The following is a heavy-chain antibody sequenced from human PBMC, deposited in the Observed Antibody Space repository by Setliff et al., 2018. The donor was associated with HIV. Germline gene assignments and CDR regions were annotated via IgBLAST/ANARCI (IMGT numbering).Heavy chain of an antibody. Sequence: ETLSLTCAVSGVSISSKNWWSWVRQAPGKGLEWVANIKQDGSEKYYVDSVKGRFTISRDNAKNSLYVQMNSLRAEDTAVYYCARGQTTGEYWGQGTLVTVSS. V-gene: IGHV3-7*01. CDR3: ARGQTTGEY. J-gene: IGHJ4*02. CDR2: IKQDGSEK. D-gene: IGHD4-17*01. CDR1: GVSISSKNW.